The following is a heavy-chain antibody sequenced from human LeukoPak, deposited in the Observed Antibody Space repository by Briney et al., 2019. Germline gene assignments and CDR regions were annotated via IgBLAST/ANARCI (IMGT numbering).Heavy chain of an antibody. D-gene: IGHD3-16*01. V-gene: IGHV3-53*01. J-gene: IGHJ4*02. CDR1: GFTVSSNY. CDR2: IYSGGST. Sequence: GGSLRLSCAASGFTVSSNYMSWVRQAPGKGLEWVSVIYSGGSTYYADSVKGRFSISRDHSKNTLYLQMNSLRAEDTAVYYCARANYIWGSFPTALDYWGQGTLVTVSS. CDR3: ARANYIWGSFPTALDY.